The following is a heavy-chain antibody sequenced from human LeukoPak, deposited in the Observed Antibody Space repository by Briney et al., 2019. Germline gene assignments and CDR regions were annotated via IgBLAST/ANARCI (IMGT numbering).Heavy chain of an antibody. D-gene: IGHD2-2*01. J-gene: IGHJ4*02. Sequence: PSETLSLTCTVSGGSIISSSFWWGWIRQPPGKGLEWIGSIYYSGVSYYNTSLKSRVTISVGTSKNQFSLNLNSVTAADTAFYYCARSRSFRGSDYFDYWGQGTLVTVSS. V-gene: IGHV4-39*01. CDR3: ARSRSFRGSDYFDY. CDR1: GGSIISSSFW. CDR2: IYYSGVS.